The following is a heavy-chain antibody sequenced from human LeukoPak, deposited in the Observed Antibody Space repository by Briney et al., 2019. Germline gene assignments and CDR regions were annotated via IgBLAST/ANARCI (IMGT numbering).Heavy chain of an antibody. J-gene: IGHJ5*02. CDR1: GFTVSSNY. V-gene: IGHV4-34*01. D-gene: IGHD6-13*01. Sequence: GSLRLSCAASGFTVSSNYMSWIRQPPGKGLEWIGEINHSGSTNYNPSLKSRVTISVDTSKNQLSLRLNSVTAADTAVYYCARRSAGAAWNWFDPWGQGTLVIVSS. CDR2: INHSGST. CDR3: ARRSAGAAWNWFDP.